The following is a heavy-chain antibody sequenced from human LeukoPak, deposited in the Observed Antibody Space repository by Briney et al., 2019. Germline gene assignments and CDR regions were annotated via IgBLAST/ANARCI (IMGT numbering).Heavy chain of an antibody. CDR1: GFTFSSYS. CDR3: ARDKWELTYYFDY. V-gene: IGHV3-30*05. D-gene: IGHD1-26*01. J-gene: IGHJ4*02. Sequence: PGGSLRLSCAASGFTFSSYSMNWVRQAPGKGPEWVAVISYDGSNKYYADSVKGRFTISRDNSKNTLYLQMNSLRAEGTAVYYCARDKWELTYYFDYWGQGTLVTVSS. CDR2: ISYDGSNK.